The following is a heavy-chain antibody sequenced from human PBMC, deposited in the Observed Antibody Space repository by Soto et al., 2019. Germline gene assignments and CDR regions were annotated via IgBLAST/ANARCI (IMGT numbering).Heavy chain of an antibody. V-gene: IGHV4-59*01. Sequence: PSETLSLTCTVSGGSLSSNYWSWIRQPPGKGLEWIGYIYYSGNTNYNPSLKSRVTISPDTSKNEFSLKLSSVTAADTAVYFCASAVRSWFYFDYWGQGALVTVSS. CDR2: IYYSGNT. J-gene: IGHJ4*02. CDR3: ASAVRSWFYFDY. D-gene: IGHD6-13*01. CDR1: GGSLSSNY.